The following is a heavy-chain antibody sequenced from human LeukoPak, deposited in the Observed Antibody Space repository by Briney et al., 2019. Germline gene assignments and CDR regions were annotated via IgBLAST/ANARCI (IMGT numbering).Heavy chain of an antibody. CDR1: GYTFTNYG. CDR2: ISVYYGNT. J-gene: IGHJ5*02. V-gene: IGHV1-18*01. CDR3: ARDAGGDGDWFDP. Sequence: ASVKVSCKASGYTFTNYGISWVRQAPGQGREWMGWISVYYGNTNYAQKLQRRVHMPTHTSTSTAYMELKSLRSDDTAVYYCARDAGGDGDWFDPWGQGPLVTVSS. D-gene: IGHD2-21*01.